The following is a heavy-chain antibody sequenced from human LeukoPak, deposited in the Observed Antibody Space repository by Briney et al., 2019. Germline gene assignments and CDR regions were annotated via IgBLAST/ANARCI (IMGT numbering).Heavy chain of an antibody. Sequence: ASVKVSCKASGNAFSNYFIHWVRQAPGQGPGWMGVIDRSGVSTSYAQKFQGRISVSSDMSTSTVYMELSSLTSEDTAVYFCATNSGARDSGNWGQGTLVTVSS. CDR1: GNAFSNYF. V-gene: IGHV1-46*01. CDR2: IDRSGVST. CDR3: ATNSGARDSGN. J-gene: IGHJ4*02. D-gene: IGHD5-24*01.